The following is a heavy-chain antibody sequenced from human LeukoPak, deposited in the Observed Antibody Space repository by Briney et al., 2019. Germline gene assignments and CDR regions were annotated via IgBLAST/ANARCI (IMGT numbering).Heavy chain of an antibody. D-gene: IGHD3-10*01. Sequence: PSETLSLTCTVSGGSISTNYWSWIRQPPGKGLEWIGNIFYSGRNNYNPSLRSRVTMSVDTSKNQFSLSLSSVTAADTAVYYCARGKNYYGSGSYYNAKPRPLNWFDPWGQGTLVTVSS. J-gene: IGHJ5*02. CDR2: IFYSGRN. CDR3: ARGKNYYGSGSYYNAKPRPLNWFDP. CDR1: GGSISTNY. V-gene: IGHV4-59*01.